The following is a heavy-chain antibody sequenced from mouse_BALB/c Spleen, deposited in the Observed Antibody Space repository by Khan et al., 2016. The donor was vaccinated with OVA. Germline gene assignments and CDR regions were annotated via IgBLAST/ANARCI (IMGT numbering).Heavy chain of an antibody. Sequence: QMQLEESGPGLVAPSQSLSITCTVSGLSLTSHGVHWVRQPPGKGLEWLGVIWAGGSTNYNSALMSRLSISKDSSKSQVFLKMNSLQTDDTAMYYCARNREPDYFDYWGQGTTLTVAS. CDR2: IWAGGST. CDR3: ARNREPDYFDY. CDR1: GLSLTSHG. J-gene: IGHJ2*01. V-gene: IGHV2-9*02.